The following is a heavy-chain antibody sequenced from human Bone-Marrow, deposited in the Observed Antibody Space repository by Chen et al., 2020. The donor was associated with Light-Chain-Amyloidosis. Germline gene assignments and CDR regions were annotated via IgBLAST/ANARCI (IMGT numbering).Heavy chain of an antibody. V-gene: IGHV3-21*01. Sequence: EVQLVESGGGLVKPGVSLRLSCAASGFTFNHYSMNWVRQAPGGGLEWVAAISSRSIYIFYADAVRGRSTISRDNAKNSLYLQLNSLRAEDTAVYYCARDEDCTVTGCPRGGDDGFDSWGQGTMVTVSS. CDR3: ARDEDCTVTGCPRGGDDGFDS. D-gene: IGHD2-8*02. CDR2: ISSRSIYI. CDR1: GFTFNHYS. J-gene: IGHJ3*01.